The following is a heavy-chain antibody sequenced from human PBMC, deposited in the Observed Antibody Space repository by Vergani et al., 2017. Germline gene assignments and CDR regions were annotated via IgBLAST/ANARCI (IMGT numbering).Heavy chain of an antibody. CDR1: GDSLSSSDHY. CDR3: ARENVVIARIFDF. V-gene: IGHV4-31*03. J-gene: IGHJ4*02. CDR2: IFRSGTT. D-gene: IGHD2-21*01. Sequence: QLHLQESGPGLVKPSQTLSLTCTVSGDSLSSSDHYWSWIRQRSDKGLEWVGHIFRSGTTYYNPSLKSRLIMSVDTSKNQFSLKLTSVTAADTAMYYCARENVVIARIFDFWGQGTLVTVSS.